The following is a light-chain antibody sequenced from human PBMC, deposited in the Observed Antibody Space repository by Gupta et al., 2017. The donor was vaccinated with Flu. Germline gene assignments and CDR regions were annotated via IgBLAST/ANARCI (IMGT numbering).Light chain of an antibody. CDR3: QQRSSWPLT. CDR1: QSVSSS. J-gene: IGKJ4*01. V-gene: IGKV3-11*01. Sequence: EVVLTQSLATLSLSPGERATLPCRASQSVSSSLAWYQQKSGQPPRLLIYDASNRATGIPARFSGSGSGTDFTLNISSLEPEDFAIYYCQQRSSWPLTFGGGTKVEIK. CDR2: DAS.